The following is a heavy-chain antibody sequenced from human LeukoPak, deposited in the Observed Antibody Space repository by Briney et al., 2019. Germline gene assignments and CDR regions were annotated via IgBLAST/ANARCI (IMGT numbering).Heavy chain of an antibody. CDR3: ARALLDTVVVPAALNDYYYYYYYMDV. D-gene: IGHD2-2*03. V-gene: IGHV3-7*04. Sequence: GGSLRLSCAASGFTFSSYWMSWVRQAPGKGLEWVANIKQDGSEKYYVDSVKGRFTISRDNAKNSLYLQMNSLRAEDTAVYYCARALLDTVVVPAALNDYYYYYYYMDVWGKGTTVTVSS. CDR1: GFTFSSYW. CDR2: IKQDGSEK. J-gene: IGHJ6*03.